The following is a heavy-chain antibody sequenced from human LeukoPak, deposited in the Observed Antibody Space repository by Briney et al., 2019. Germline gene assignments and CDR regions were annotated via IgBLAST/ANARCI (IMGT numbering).Heavy chain of an antibody. CDR1: GGSISSSSHY. V-gene: IGHV4-39*07. D-gene: IGHD2-8*02. CDR2: IYYSGST. Sequence: SETLSLTCTVSGGSISSSSHYWGWIRQPPGKGLEWIGSIYYSGSTYYSPSLKSRVTMSVDTSKNQFSLKLTSVTAADTAVYYCARTLVLYYFDYWGQGTLVTVSS. J-gene: IGHJ4*02. CDR3: ARTLVLYYFDY.